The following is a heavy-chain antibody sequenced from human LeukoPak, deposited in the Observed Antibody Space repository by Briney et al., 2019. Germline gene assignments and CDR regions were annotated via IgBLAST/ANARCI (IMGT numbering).Heavy chain of an antibody. Sequence: GGSLRLSCAASGFTFSSYAMSWVRQAPGKGLEWVSAISGSGGSTYYADSVKGRLTISRDNSKNTLYLQMNSLRAEDTAVYYCAKVMVGCSSTSCYTGYGMDVWGQGTTVTVSS. CDR3: AKVMVGCSSTSCYTGYGMDV. J-gene: IGHJ6*02. D-gene: IGHD2-2*02. CDR2: ISGSGGST. V-gene: IGHV3-23*01. CDR1: GFTFSSYA.